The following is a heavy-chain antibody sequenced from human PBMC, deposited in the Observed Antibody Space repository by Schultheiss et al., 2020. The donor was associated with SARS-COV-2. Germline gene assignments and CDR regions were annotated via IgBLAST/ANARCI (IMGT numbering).Heavy chain of an antibody. V-gene: IGHV4-38-2*01. D-gene: IGHD4-17*01. Sequence: SETLSLTCGVSGYSISSGYYWGWIRQPPGKGLEWIGSIYHSGTTYYNSSLKSRVTISVDTSKNQFSLKLSSVTAADTAVYYCARVTPPRDYHTGFVYWGQGTLVTVSS. CDR2: IYHSGTT. CDR1: GYSISSGYY. J-gene: IGHJ4*02. CDR3: ARVTPPRDYHTGFVY.